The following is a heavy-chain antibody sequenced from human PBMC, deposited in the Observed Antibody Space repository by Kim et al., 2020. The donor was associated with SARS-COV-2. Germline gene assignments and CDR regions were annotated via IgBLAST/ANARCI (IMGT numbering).Heavy chain of an antibody. CDR1: GGTFSSYA. D-gene: IGHD3-22*01. CDR3: ARENYDSSGYYPQSPFDY. CDR2: IIPIFGTA. J-gene: IGHJ4*02. V-gene: IGHV1-69*13. Sequence: SVKVSCKASGGTFSSYAISWVRQAPGQGLEWMGGIIPIFGTANYAQKFQGRVTITADESTSTAYMELSSLRSEDTAVYYCARENYDSSGYYPQSPFDYWGQGTLVTVSS.